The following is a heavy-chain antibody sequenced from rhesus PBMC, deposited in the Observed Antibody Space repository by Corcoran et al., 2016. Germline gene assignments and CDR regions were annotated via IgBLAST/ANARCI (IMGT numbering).Heavy chain of an antibody. J-gene: IGHJ4*01. V-gene: IGHV4-65*01. CDR3: ARGSTVDY. CDR1: GGSVSSGHW. CDR2: ISGSSADT. Sequence: QVQLQESGPGLVKPSETLSLTCAVSGGSVSSGHWWNWIRQPPGKGLEWIGYISGSSADTYYNPSLKGRVTFSRDTSKNHFSLRLNSVTAADTAVYYCARGSTVDYWGPGVLVTVSS.